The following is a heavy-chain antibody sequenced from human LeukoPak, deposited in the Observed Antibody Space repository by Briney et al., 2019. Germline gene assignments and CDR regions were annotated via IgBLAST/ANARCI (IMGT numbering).Heavy chain of an antibody. CDR2: IYHSGTT. D-gene: IGHD6-19*01. J-gene: IGHJ4*02. V-gene: IGHV4-59*12. Sequence: SETLSLTCTVSGGSISSYYWSWIRQPPGKGLEWIGYIYHSGTTYYNPSLKSRVTMSVDRSKNQFSLKLNSVTAADTAVYYCARDWQWLGGLDYWGQGTLVTVSS. CDR1: GGSISSYY. CDR3: ARDWQWLGGLDY.